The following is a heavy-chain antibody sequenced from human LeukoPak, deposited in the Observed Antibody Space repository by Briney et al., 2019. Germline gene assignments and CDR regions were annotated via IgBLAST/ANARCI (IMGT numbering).Heavy chain of an antibody. CDR2: IIPIFGTA. V-gene: IGHV1-69*13. CDR1: GGTFSSYA. J-gene: IGHJ3*02. D-gene: IGHD3-22*01. CDR3: ARDLIGYYHDRKDAFDI. Sequence: ASVKVSCKASGGTFSSYAISWVRQAPGQGLEWMGGIIPIFGTANYAQKFQGRVTITADESTSTAYMELSSLRSEDTAVYYCARDLIGYYHDRKDAFDIWGQGTMVTVSS.